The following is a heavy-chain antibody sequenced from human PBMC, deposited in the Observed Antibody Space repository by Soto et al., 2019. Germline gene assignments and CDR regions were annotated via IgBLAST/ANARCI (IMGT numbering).Heavy chain of an antibody. J-gene: IGHJ4*02. CDR1: GGSISSYS. CDR3: ARWSLGVGLDY. Sequence: PSETLSLTCSVSGGSISSYSWIWIRQPAGKGLECIGRVYTSGSTNYNLSLKSRVTMSVDTSKNQFSLKLSSVTAADTAVYYCARWSLGVGLDYWGPGTLVTVSS. D-gene: IGHD3-3*01. CDR2: VYTSGST. V-gene: IGHV4-4*07.